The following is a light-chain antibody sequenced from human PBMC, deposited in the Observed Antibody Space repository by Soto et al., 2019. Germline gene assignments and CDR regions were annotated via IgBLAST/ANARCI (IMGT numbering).Light chain of an antibody. Sequence: EIVLTQSPGTLSLSPGERATLSCRASQSVTSSYLAWYQQKPGQAPRLVINGASSRATGIPDRFSGSGSGTDFTLTISRLEPEDFAVYYCQQYGSSMYTFGQGTKLEIK. V-gene: IGKV3-20*01. CDR2: GAS. CDR3: QQYGSSMYT. CDR1: QSVTSSY. J-gene: IGKJ2*01.